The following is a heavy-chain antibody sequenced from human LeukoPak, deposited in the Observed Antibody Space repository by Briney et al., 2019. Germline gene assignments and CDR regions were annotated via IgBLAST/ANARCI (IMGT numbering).Heavy chain of an antibody. J-gene: IGHJ6*03. CDR2: IIPIFGTA. D-gene: IGHD3-16*01. Sequence: SVKVSCKASGGTFSNYAVSWVRQAPGQGLEWMGGIIPIFGTANYAQKFQGRVTITADKSTNTAYMELSSLRSEDTAVYYCARGSWGLRYTQNNYYMDVWGKGTTVTVS. CDR1: GGTFSNYA. CDR3: ARGSWGLRYTQNNYYMDV. V-gene: IGHV1-69*06.